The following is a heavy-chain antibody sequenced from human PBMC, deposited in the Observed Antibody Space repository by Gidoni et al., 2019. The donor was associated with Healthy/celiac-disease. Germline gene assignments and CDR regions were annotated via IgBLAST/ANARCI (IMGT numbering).Heavy chain of an antibody. CDR1: GFTCSNAW. V-gene: IGHV3-15*01. J-gene: IGHJ4*02. CDR2: IKSKTDGGTT. Sequence: EVQLVESGGGLVKPGGSLRLSCAASGFTCSNAWMSWVRQAPGKGLEWVGRIKSKTDGGTTDYAAPVKGRFTISRDDSKNTLYLQMNSLKTEDTAVYYCTTEKLYYDSSGYYYGFDYWGQGTLVTVSS. CDR3: TTEKLYYDSSGYYYGFDY. D-gene: IGHD3-22*01.